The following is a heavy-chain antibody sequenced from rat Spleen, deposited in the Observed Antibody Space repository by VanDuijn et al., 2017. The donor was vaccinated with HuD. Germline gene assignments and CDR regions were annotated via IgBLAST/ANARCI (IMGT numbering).Heavy chain of an antibody. Sequence: QVQLKESGPGLVQPSQTLSLTCTVSGLSLTSNGVSWIRQPPGKGLEWMGRIQSGGHTYYNSALKSRLSISRDTSKSQVFLRMDSLQTEDTAIYYCARENYWGQGVMVTVSS. CDR1: GLSLTSNG. J-gene: IGHJ2*01. CDR2: IQSGGHT. CDR3: ARENY. V-gene: IGHV2-47*01.